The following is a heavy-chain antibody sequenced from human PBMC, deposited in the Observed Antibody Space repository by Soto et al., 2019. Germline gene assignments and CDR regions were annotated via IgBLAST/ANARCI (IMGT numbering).Heavy chain of an antibody. CDR3: AKPQSGSYYAAFDF. D-gene: IGHD1-26*01. J-gene: IGHJ3*01. CDR1: GLSFSDYP. V-gene: IGHV3-23*01. CDR2: ISGTSRST. Sequence: EVQLLESGGALVQPGGSLRLSCAVSGLSFSDYPMDWVRQAPGKGLEWVSRISGTSRSTYYADSVKGRCTISRDNSNNTLYLDRSNLTNEDTAVYYCAKPQSGSYYAAFDFWGQGTTVTVSS.